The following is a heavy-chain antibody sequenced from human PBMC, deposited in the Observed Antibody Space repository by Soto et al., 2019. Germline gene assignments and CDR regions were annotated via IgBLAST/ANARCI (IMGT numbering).Heavy chain of an antibody. CDR2: IRSKAYGGTT. CDR3: TGEDDILTGYHSPFDY. V-gene: IGHV3-49*04. D-gene: IGHD3-9*01. Sequence: GSLRLSCTASGFPFGDYAMNWVRQAPGKGLEWVGFIRSKAYGGTTEYAASVKGRFTISRDDSKSIAYLQMNSLKTEDTAVYYCTGEDDILTGYHSPFDYWGQGTLVTVSS. CDR1: GFPFGDYA. J-gene: IGHJ4*02.